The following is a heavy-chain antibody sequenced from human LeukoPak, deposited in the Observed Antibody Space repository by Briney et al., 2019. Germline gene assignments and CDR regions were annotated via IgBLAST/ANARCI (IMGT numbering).Heavy chain of an antibody. Sequence: ASVKVSCKASGYTFTSYDINWVRQAPGQGLEWMGWMNPNSGNTGYAQKFQGRVTITRNTSISTAYMELSSLRSEDTAVYYCAREIRGGTAGDYWGQGTLVTVSS. D-gene: IGHD3-16*01. CDR2: MNPNSGNT. CDR1: GYTFTSYD. V-gene: IGHV1-8*03. CDR3: AREIRGGTAGDY. J-gene: IGHJ4*02.